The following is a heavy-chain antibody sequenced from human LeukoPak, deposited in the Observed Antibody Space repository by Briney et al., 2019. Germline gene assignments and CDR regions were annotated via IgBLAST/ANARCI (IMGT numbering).Heavy chain of an antibody. CDR3: AKGGPSSSWTYYFDY. J-gene: IGHJ4*02. V-gene: IGHV3-30*18. D-gene: IGHD6-13*01. CDR1: GFTFSSYG. CDR2: ISYDGSNK. Sequence: GGSLRLSCAASGFTFSSYGMHWVRQALGKGLEWVAVISYDGSNKYFADSVKGRFTISRDNSKNTLYLQMNSLRAEDTAVYYCAKGGPSSSWTYYFDYWGQGTLVTVSS.